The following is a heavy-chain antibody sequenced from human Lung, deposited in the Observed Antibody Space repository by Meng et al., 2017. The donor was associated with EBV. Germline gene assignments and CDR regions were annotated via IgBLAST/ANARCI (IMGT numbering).Heavy chain of an antibody. D-gene: IGHD5/OR15-5a*01. V-gene: IGHV4-31*03. CDR2: IYYSGST. J-gene: IGHJ4*02. CDR3: ARVCEVCLDY. Sequence: QVQLREAGPGLVKPSQTLPLTCIVPGGSIRSGGYYWSWIRQHPGKGLEWIGYIYYSGSTYYNPSLKSRVTLSVDTSKNQFSLKLSSVTAADTAVYYCARVCEVCLDYWGQGTLVTVSS. CDR1: GGSIRSGGYY.